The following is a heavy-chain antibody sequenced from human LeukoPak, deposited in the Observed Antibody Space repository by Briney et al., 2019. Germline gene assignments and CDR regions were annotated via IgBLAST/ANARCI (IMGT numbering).Heavy chain of an antibody. D-gene: IGHD3-10*01. CDR3: ARGGGSGSFQDY. Sequence: SETLSLTCTVSGGSISSYYWSWIRQPPGKGLEWIGYIYYSGSTNYNPSLKSRVTISVDTSKNQFSLKLSSVTAADTAVYYCARGGGSGSFQDYWGQGTLVTVSS. CDR2: IYYSGST. V-gene: IGHV4-59*12. J-gene: IGHJ4*02. CDR1: GGSISSYY.